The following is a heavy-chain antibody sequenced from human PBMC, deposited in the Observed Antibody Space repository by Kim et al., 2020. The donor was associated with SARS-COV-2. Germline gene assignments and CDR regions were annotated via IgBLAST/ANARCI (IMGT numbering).Heavy chain of an antibody. CDR2: IWYDGSNE. J-gene: IGHJ6*02. Sequence: GGSLRLSCVASGFTFSIYGMHWVRQAPGKAPEWVAVIWYDGSNEEYADSVKGRFTIPRDNSMNTLYLQMDSLRAEDTATYYCARKGSTKQYYGMDVWGQGTTVSVTS. CDR1: GFTFSIYG. CDR3: ARKGSTKQYYGMDV. V-gene: IGHV3-33*03.